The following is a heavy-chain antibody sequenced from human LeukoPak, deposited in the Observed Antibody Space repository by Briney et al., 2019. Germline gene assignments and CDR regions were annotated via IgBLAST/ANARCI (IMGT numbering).Heavy chain of an antibody. V-gene: IGHV4-39*07. CDR2: IYNTGST. CDR1: GASIASSGYY. CDR3: AKPDQWLPY. D-gene: IGHD5-24*01. Sequence: SETLSLTCSVSGASIASSGYYWVWVRQPPGEGLEWIGSIYNTGSTYDNPSLTSRVTISADMSKNQFSLRLTSVTAADTAVYYCAKPDQWLPYWGQGTLVTVSS. J-gene: IGHJ4*02.